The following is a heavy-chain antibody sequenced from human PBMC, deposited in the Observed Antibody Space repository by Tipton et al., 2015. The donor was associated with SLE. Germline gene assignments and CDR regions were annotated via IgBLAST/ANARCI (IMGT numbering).Heavy chain of an antibody. CDR2: IYYTGNS. CDR1: GDSISSHY. D-gene: IGHD3-3*01. CDR3: ARAGLRKGPGIPGWFDP. J-gene: IGHJ5*02. Sequence: TLSLTCTVSGDSISSHYWAWIRQSPGKGLEWIEYIYYTGNSNYNPSLKSRVSTSVDTSKNQVSLRLTSVTAADTAVYYCARAGLRKGPGIPGWFDPWGQGILVTVSS. V-gene: IGHV4-59*11.